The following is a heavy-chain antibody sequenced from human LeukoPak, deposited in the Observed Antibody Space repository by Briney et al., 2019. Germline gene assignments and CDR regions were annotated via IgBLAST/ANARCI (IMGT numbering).Heavy chain of an antibody. Sequence: SQTLSLTCAISGDSVSTNTAAWNWIRQCPSRGLEWLGRTYYRSKWYNDYAASVKSRITINADTSKNQFSLQVNSVTPEDTAVYYCARAEGSGSYYAWGQGTLVTVSS. CDR3: ARAEGSGSYYA. D-gene: IGHD3-10*01. CDR1: GDSVSTNTAA. J-gene: IGHJ4*02. CDR2: TYYRSKWYN. V-gene: IGHV6-1*01.